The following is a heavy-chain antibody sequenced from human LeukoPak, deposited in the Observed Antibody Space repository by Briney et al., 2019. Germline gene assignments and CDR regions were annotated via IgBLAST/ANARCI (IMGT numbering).Heavy chain of an antibody. V-gene: IGHV1-69*04. Sequence: ASVKVSCKASGGTFSSYAISWVRQAPGQGLEWMGRIIPLLGIANYAQKFQGRVTITADKSTSTAYMELSSLRSEDTAVYYCATSPVLRYFDCVFGYWGQGTLVTVSS. D-gene: IGHD3-9*01. CDR1: GGTFSSYA. CDR2: IIPLLGIA. CDR3: ATSPVLRYFDCVFGY. J-gene: IGHJ4*02.